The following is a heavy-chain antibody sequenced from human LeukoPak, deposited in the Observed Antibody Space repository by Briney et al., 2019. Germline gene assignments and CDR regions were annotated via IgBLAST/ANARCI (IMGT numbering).Heavy chain of an antibody. Sequence: TSETLSLTCAVYGGSFSRYYWSWIRQPPGKGLEWIGEINHSGSTNSNPSPKSRVTISVDTSKNQFSLKLSSVTAADTAVYYCARRLLGYCSGGSCYSGYFQHWGQGTLVTVSS. V-gene: IGHV4-34*01. D-gene: IGHD2-15*01. CDR1: GGSFSRYY. J-gene: IGHJ1*01. CDR3: ARRLLGYCSGGSCYSGYFQH. CDR2: INHSGST.